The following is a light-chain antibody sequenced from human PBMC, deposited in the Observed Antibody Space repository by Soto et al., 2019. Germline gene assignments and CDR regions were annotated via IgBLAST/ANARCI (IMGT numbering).Light chain of an antibody. J-gene: IGKJ1*01. Sequence: DVLMPHSQLSLPFTLGQPAPISCSPIQSLVYSDGNASLNWFQQRPGQSPRRLIYKVSNRDSRVPDRFSGSGSGTDFTLKISRVEAEDVGVYYCMQGTYWPRTFGQGTKVEIK. CDR3: MQGTYWPRT. CDR2: KVS. CDR1: QSLVYSDGNAS. V-gene: IGKV2-30*01.